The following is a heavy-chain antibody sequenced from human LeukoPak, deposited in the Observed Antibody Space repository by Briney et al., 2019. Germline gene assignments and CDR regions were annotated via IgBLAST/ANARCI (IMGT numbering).Heavy chain of an antibody. V-gene: IGHV4-59*01. J-gene: IGHJ4*02. CDR2: MYYSGTI. Sequence: SETLSLTCTVSGGSISSYYWSWIRQPPGKGLEWIGYMYYSGTINYNPSLKSRVTISVDTSKNQFFLKLSSVTAADTAMYYCARAWATDYFDYWGQGTLVTVSS. CDR1: GGSISSYY. CDR3: ARAWATDYFDY.